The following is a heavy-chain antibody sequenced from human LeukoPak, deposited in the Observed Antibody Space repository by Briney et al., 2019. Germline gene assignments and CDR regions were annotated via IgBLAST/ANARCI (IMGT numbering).Heavy chain of an antibody. V-gene: IGHV3-21*01. CDR3: ARDHPRAVAGTDFP. CDR2: ISSSSSYI. CDR1: GFTFSSYS. J-gene: IGHJ5*02. D-gene: IGHD6-19*01. Sequence: PGGSLRLSCAASGFTFSSYSMNWVRQAPGKGLEWVSSISSSSSYIYYADSVKGRFTISRDNAKNSLDLQMNSLRAEDTAVYYCARDHPRAVAGTDFPWGQGTLVTVSS.